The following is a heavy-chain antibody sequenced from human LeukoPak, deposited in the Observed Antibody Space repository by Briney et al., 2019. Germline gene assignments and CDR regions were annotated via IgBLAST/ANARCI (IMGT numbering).Heavy chain of an antibody. CDR2: MNPNSGNT. V-gene: IGHV1-8*02. J-gene: IGHJ1*01. D-gene: IGHD6-13*01. Sequence: ASVKVSCKASGYTVTDYYLHWVRQAPGQGLEWMGWMNPNSGNTGYAQKFQGRVSMTRDTSTSTAYMELSSLTSEDTAVYYCARGGGSSWTQRGYFQYWGQGTLVTVSS. CDR3: ARGGGSSWTQRGYFQY. CDR1: GYTVTDYY.